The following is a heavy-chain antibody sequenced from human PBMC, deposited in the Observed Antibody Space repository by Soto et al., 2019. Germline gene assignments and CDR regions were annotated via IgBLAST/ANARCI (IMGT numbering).Heavy chain of an antibody. D-gene: IGHD2-15*01. V-gene: IGHV3-53*01. CDR3: GFGRILYY. CDR1: GFSVSSNY. Sequence: EVQLVESGGGLIQPGGSLRLSCAAFGFSVSSNYMSWVRQAPGKGLEWVSVIYSGGSTYYADSVKGRFTISRDNSKNTMYLQMNSLRAEDTAVYYCGFGRILYYWGQGTLVTLSS. CDR2: IYSGGST. J-gene: IGHJ4*02.